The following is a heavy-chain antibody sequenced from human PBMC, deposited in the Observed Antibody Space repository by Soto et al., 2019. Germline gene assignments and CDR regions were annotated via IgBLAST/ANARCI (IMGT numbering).Heavy chain of an antibody. CDR3: ARLDSSGYYYPLDY. D-gene: IGHD3-22*01. Sequence: PSDTLSLTCTVSGGSISSYYWSWIRQPPGKGLEWIGYIYYSGSTNYNPSLKSRVTISVDTSKNQFSLKLSSVTAADTAVYYCARLDSSGYYYPLDYWGQGTLVTVSS. J-gene: IGHJ4*02. CDR1: GGSISSYY. V-gene: IGHV4-59*08. CDR2: IYYSGST.